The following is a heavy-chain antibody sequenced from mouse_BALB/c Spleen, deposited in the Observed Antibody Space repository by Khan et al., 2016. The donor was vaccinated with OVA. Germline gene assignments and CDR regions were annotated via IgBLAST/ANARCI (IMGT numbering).Heavy chain of an antibody. CDR2: MIYSGNT. CDR1: GDSITSGY. V-gene: IGHV3-8*02. Sequence: EVQLLESGPSLVKPSQTLSLTCSVTGDSITSGYWSWIRKFPGNKLEYMGYMIYSGNTYYNPSLKSRISITRHTSKNQYYLQLNSVTTEYTATYYCARSTYRYAFAYWGQGTLVTVSA. CDR3: ARSTYRYAFAY. D-gene: IGHD2-14*01. J-gene: IGHJ3*01.